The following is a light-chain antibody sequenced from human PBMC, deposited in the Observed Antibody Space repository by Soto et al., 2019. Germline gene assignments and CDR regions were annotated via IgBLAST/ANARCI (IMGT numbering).Light chain of an antibody. V-gene: IGKV1-39*01. Sequence: IQMTQSPSSLSASVEDRVIITCRASQSISNHLNWYQQKPGKAPKLLIYSASSLQSGVPSRFSGSGSGTDFTLTISSLQPEDFATYYCQQANSIPLTFGGGTKVDIK. CDR3: QQANSIPLT. CDR1: QSISNH. J-gene: IGKJ4*01. CDR2: SAS.